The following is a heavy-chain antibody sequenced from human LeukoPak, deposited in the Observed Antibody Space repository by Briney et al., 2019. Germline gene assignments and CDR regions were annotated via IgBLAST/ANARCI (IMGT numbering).Heavy chain of an antibody. Sequence: HPGGSLRLSCAASGFTFSSYGMRWVRQAPGKGLEWVAVISYDGSNKYYADSVKGRFTISRDNSENTLYLQMNSLRAEDTAVYYCADPPRDIWGQGTMVTVSS. CDR2: ISYDGSNK. V-gene: IGHV3-30*03. J-gene: IGHJ3*02. CDR3: ADPPRDI. CDR1: GFTFSSYG.